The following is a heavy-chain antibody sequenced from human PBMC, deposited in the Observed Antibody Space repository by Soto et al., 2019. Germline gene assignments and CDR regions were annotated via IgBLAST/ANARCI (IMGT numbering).Heavy chain of an antibody. V-gene: IGHV3-48*02. CDR1: GFTFSGYS. J-gene: IGHJ4*02. Sequence: GGSLRLSCAASGFTFSGYSVNWVRQAPGKGLEWVSYISSGSKTIYYADSVKGRFTVSRDNAKNSQYLQMNSLRDEDTAVYYCAREDILGVRSFDYWGQGTVVTVSS. CDR3: AREDILGVRSFDY. D-gene: IGHD3-9*01. CDR2: ISSGSKTI.